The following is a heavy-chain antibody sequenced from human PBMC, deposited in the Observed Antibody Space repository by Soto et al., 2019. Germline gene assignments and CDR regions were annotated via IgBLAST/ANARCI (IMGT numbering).Heavy chain of an antibody. J-gene: IGHJ4*02. V-gene: IGHV3-23*01. CDR1: GFSFSTYS. Sequence: EVQLLESGGGLVQPGGSLRLSCAASGFSFSTYSMAWVRQAPGKGPEGVSGLSHGGAYTFYADSVKGRFTISVDISQNTVYLQMNSLRTEDTAVYYCAKWSGYGDAWGQGTLVTVSS. D-gene: IGHD4-17*01. CDR3: AKWSGYGDA. CDR2: LSHGGAYT.